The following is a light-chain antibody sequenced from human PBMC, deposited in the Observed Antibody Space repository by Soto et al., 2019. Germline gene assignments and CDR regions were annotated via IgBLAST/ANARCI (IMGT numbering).Light chain of an antibody. V-gene: IGLV1-47*01. CDR1: SSNIGSNS. Sequence: QSVLTQPPSASETPGQRVTISCSGSSSNIGSNSDYWYQQFPATAPKLLIYWNNHRPSGVPDRFSGSKSGTSASLAISGRRSEDEADYYCAAWDGSLSGWVFGGGTKLTVL. CDR3: AAWDGSLSGWV. J-gene: IGLJ3*02. CDR2: WNN.